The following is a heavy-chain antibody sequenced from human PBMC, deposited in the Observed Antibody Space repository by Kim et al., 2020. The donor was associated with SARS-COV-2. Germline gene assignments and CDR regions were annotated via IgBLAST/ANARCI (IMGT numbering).Heavy chain of an antibody. Sequence: SETLSLTCTVSGGSISSSSYYWGWIRQPPGKGLEWIGSIYYSGSTYYNPSLKSRVTISVDTSKNQFSLKLSSVTAADTAVYYCASSEGGSLAYCGGDCYRDACDIWGQGTMVTVSS. CDR1: GGSISSSSYY. V-gene: IGHV4-39*01. D-gene: IGHD2-21*02. CDR3: ASSEGGSLAYCGGDCYRDACDI. J-gene: IGHJ3*02. CDR2: IYYSGST.